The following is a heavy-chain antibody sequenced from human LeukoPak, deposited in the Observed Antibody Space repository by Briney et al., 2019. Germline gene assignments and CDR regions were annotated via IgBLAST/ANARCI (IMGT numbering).Heavy chain of an antibody. CDR3: ARGGALWTVMN. D-gene: IGHD3/OR15-3a*01. Sequence: SEALSLTCTVSGGSISSSSYYWGWIRQPPGEGLEWIGSVYYGGSTYYNPSLKSRVTISVDASKNQFSLRLSSATAADTAVYYCARGGALWTVMNWGQGTLVTVSS. CDR2: VYYGGST. J-gene: IGHJ4*02. CDR1: GGSISSSSYY. V-gene: IGHV4-39*07.